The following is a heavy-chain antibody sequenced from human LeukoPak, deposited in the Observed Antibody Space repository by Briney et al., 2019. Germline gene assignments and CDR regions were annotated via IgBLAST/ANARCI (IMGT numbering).Heavy chain of an antibody. CDR2: IKQDGSEK. J-gene: IGHJ1*01. Sequence: PGGSLRLSCAASGFTFSSYWMSWVRQAPGKGLEWVANIKQDGSEKYYVDSVKGRFTISRDNAKNTLYLQMNSLRAEDTAVYYCAKDPSVAYCGGDCYPEYFQHWGQGTLVTVSS. CDR1: GFTFSSYW. CDR3: AKDPSVAYCGGDCYPEYFQH. V-gene: IGHV3-7*03. D-gene: IGHD2-21*01.